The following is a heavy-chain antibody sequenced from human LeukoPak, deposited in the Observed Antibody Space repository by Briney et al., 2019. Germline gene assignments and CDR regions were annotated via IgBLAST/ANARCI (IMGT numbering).Heavy chain of an antibody. CDR3: AELGITMIGGV. D-gene: IGHD3-10*02. Sequence: RGSLTLSCAASGFTFSSYAMNWVRQAPGKGREWVSYISSSGSTIYYADSVKGRFTIFRDNAKKSLYLQMNSLRAEDTAVYYCAELGITMIGGVWGRGATVTISS. J-gene: IGHJ6*04. CDR1: GFTFSSYA. CDR2: ISSSGSTI. V-gene: IGHV3-48*03.